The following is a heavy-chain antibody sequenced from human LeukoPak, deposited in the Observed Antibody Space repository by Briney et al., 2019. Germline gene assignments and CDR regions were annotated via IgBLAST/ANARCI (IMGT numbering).Heavy chain of an antibody. CDR3: ARDQGYYDSSAD. CDR1: GFTVSSNY. V-gene: IGHV3-66*01. CDR2: IYSGGST. J-gene: IGHJ3*01. D-gene: IGHD3-22*01. Sequence: GGSLRLSCAASGFTVSSNYMSWVRQAPGKGLEWVSVIYSGGSTYYADSVKGRFTISRDNSKNTLYLQMNSLRAEDTAVYYCARDQGYYDSSADWGQGTMVTVSS.